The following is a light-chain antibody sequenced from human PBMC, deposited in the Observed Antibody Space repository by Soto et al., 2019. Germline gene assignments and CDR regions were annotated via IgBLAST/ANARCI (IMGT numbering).Light chain of an antibody. CDR2: EVS. J-gene: IGLJ1*01. CDR3: SSYTSSSTLAYV. V-gene: IGLV2-14*01. CDR1: SSDVGGYNY. Sequence: QSVLTQPASVSGSPGQSITISCTGTSSDVGGYNYVSWYQQHPGKAPKLMIYEVSNRPSGVSNRFSGSKSDNTASLTISGLQAEDEADYYCSSYTSSSTLAYVFGTGTKLTVL.